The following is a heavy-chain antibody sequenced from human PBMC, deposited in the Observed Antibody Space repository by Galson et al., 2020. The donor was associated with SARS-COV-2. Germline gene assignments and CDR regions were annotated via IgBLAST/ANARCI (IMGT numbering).Heavy chain of an antibody. CDR1: GFTLSHHY. J-gene: IGHJ4*02. V-gene: IGHV3-72*01. CDR3: ARYDYGGRDY. D-gene: IGHD4-17*01. CDR2: TRNKAKSYTT. Sequence: GESPNLSCASSGFTLSHHYLDWVRQPPATGLEWVGRTRNKAKSYTTDYAASVKARYTISRDNSKNSLYLQMNSPRTEDTAVYYCARYDYGGRDYWGQGTLVTVSS.